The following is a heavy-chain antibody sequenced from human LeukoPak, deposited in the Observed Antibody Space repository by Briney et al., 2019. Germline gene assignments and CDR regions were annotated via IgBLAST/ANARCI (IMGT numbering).Heavy chain of an antibody. V-gene: IGHV3-23*01. CDR1: GFTFNNYA. D-gene: IGHD6-19*01. CDR3: AKASQWLAPFDY. J-gene: IGHJ4*02. CDR2: ISGSGGST. Sequence: PGGSPRLSCAASGFTFNNYAMSWVRQAPGKGLEWVSAISGSGGSTYYADSVKGRFTISRDNSKNTLYLQMNSLRAEDTAVYYCAKASQWLAPFDYWGQGTLVTVSS.